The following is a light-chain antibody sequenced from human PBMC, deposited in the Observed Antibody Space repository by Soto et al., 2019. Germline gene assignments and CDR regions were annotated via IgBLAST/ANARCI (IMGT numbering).Light chain of an antibody. CDR2: DAS. Sequence: DIHMTQSPSTLSASVGDRVTITCRASQTISNWLAWYQQKPGKAPKLLIYDASSLESGVPSRFSGSGSGTEFTLTISSLHPDDFATYYCQQYNSYWRTFGQGTKVDIK. J-gene: IGKJ1*01. CDR1: QTISNW. V-gene: IGKV1-5*01. CDR3: QQYNSYWRT.